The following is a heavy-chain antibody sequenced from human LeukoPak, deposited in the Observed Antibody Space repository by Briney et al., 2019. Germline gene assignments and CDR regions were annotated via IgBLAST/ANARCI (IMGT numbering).Heavy chain of an antibody. CDR1: GFHFSMYY. CDR3: AKDQGFYDSGSYSAASDI. D-gene: IGHD3-10*01. J-gene: IGHJ3*02. Sequence: PGGSLRLSCAASGFHFSMYYMSWIRQAPGKGLEWVANIQGEGSDKYYLDSVKGRFTISRDDAKNSLSLQMNSLRAEDTAVYYCAKDQGFYDSGSYSAASDIWGRGTMVTVSS. CDR2: IQGEGSDK. V-gene: IGHV3-7*01.